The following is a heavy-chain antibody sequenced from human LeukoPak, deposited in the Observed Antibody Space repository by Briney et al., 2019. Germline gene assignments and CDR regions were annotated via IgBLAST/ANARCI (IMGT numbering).Heavy chain of an antibody. V-gene: IGHV1-18*01. CDR1: GYSFTSYG. Sequence: ASMKVSCKASGYSFTSYGISWVRQAPGQGLEWMGWISANSGNTNYAQKFQGRVTMTTDTSTSTAYMELRSLRSDDTAVYFCARDAADTVRGGGYWGQGSLVTVSS. D-gene: IGHD5-18*01. CDR3: ARDAADTVRGGGY. CDR2: ISANSGNT. J-gene: IGHJ4*02.